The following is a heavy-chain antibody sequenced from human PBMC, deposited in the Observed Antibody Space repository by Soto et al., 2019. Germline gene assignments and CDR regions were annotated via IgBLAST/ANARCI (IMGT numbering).Heavy chain of an antibody. CDR3: TRSPGDYAYYYYGMDV. V-gene: IGHV4-34*01. CDR1: GGSFSGYY. J-gene: IGHJ6*02. D-gene: IGHD4-17*01. Sequence: QVQLQQWGAGLLKPSETLSLTCAVYGGSFSGYYWSWIRQPPGRGLGWIGEINHSGSTNYIPSLKSRVTISVDTSKNQFSLKLTSVTAADTAVYYCTRSPGDYAYYYYGMDVWGQGTTVTVSS. CDR2: INHSGST.